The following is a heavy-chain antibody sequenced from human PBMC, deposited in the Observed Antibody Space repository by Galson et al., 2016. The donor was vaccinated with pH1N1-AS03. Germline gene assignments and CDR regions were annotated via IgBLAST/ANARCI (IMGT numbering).Heavy chain of an antibody. CDR1: GFTFSNAW. J-gene: IGHJ3*02. CDR3: TTDDYGDYRGTGAGTNDAFDM. V-gene: IGHV3-15*01. Sequence: SLRLSCAASGFTFSNAWMSWVRQAPGKGLEWVGLIKNRENGRTTDYAAPVKGRFTISRDDSKNTLYLQMNSLKTEDTAVYYCTTDDYGDYRGTGAGTNDAFDMWGQGTMVTVFS. CDR2: IKNRENGRTT. D-gene: IGHD4-17*01.